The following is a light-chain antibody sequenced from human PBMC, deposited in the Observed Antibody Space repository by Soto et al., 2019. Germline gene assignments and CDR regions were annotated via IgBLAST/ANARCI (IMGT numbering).Light chain of an antibody. Sequence: IVMTQSPGTLSVSPGARAALSCRASQSVSSNLAWYQQKPGQAPRLLIYGASTRATGIPARFSGSASGTEFTLTISSLQSEDFAVYYCQQYNNWLWTFGQGTKVDIK. V-gene: IGKV3-15*01. CDR3: QQYNNWLWT. J-gene: IGKJ1*01. CDR1: QSVSSN. CDR2: GAS.